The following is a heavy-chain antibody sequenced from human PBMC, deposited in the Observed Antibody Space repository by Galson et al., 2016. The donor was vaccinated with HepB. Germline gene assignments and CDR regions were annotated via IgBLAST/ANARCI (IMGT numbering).Heavy chain of an antibody. V-gene: IGHV3-49*03. J-gene: IGHJ4*02. CDR2: IRSKTYGGTT. D-gene: IGHD2-2*01. CDR1: GFIFGDFA. CDR3: TRGGGFRCSRSSCYLFHLSYFDY. Sequence: SLRLSCATSGFIFGDFAMNWFRQAPGKGLEWVGFIRSKTYGGTTEYAASVKGSFTISRDDSKSIAYLQMNSLTIEDTAVYFCTRGGGFRCSRSSCYLFHLSYFDYWGQGSLVTVSS.